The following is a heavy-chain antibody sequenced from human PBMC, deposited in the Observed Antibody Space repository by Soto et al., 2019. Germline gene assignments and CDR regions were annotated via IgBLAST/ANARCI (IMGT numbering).Heavy chain of an antibody. D-gene: IGHD3-16*02. V-gene: IGHV3-23*01. CDR2: ISGSGGST. CDR3: AKDLYDYIWGSYRSKPYIDY. Sequence: PGGSLRLSCAASGFTFSSYAMSWVRQAPGKGLEWVSAISGSGGSTYYADSVKGRFTISRDNSKNTLYLQMNSLRAEDTAVYYCAKDLYDYIWGSYRSKPYIDYWGQGTLVTVSS. CDR1: GFTFSSYA. J-gene: IGHJ4*02.